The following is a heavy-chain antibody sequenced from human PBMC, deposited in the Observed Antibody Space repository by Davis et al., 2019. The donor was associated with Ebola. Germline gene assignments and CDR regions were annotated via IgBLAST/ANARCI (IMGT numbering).Heavy chain of an antibody. Sequence: AASVKVSCKASGYTFTSYYMHWVRQAPGQGLEWMGIINPSGGSTSYAQKFQGRVTMTRDTSTSTAYMELSRLRSDDTAVYYCARGGYCSSTSCYSGYGMDVWGQGTTVTVSS. V-gene: IGHV1-46*01. CDR2: INPSGGST. CDR3: ARGGYCSSTSCYSGYGMDV. D-gene: IGHD2-2*03. CDR1: GYTFTSYY. J-gene: IGHJ6*02.